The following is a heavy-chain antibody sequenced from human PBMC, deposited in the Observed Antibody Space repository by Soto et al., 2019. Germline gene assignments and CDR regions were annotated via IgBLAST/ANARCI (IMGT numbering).Heavy chain of an antibody. CDR1: GFTFSSYA. CDR2: ISGSGGST. CDR3: AKDLGWFGELRLWFDP. D-gene: IGHD3-10*01. V-gene: IGHV3-23*01. J-gene: IGHJ5*02. Sequence: EVQLLESGGGLVQPGGSLRLSCAASGFTFSSYAMSWVRQAPGKGLEWVLAISGSGGSTYYADSVKGRFTISRDNSKNTLYLQMNSLRAEDTAVYYCAKDLGWFGELRLWFDPWGQGTLVTVSS.